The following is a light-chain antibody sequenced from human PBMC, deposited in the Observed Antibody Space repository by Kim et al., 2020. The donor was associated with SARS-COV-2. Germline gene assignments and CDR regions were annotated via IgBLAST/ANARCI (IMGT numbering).Light chain of an antibody. CDR3: QKYNSAPWT. CDR2: AAS. Sequence: ASVGDRVTSTCRASQDISNYLAWYQQKPGKVPKLLIYAASALQLGVPSRFSGSGSGTDFTLTVTSLQPEDVATYYCQKYNSAPWTFGQGTKVDIK. J-gene: IGKJ1*01. V-gene: IGKV1-27*01. CDR1: QDISNY.